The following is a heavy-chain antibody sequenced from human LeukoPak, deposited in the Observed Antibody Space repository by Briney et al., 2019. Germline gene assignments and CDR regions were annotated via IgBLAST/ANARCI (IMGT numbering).Heavy chain of an antibody. V-gene: IGHV3-48*01. CDR2: LSNTGNI. J-gene: IGHJ4*02. Sequence: GGSLRLSCAASGFTFSSYGMNWVRQAPGNGLEWLSYLSNTGNIHYAQSVKGRFTISRDNAKNSLYLQMDGLRAEDTAVYYCARRGDTPMIGDHWGQGILVTVAS. D-gene: IGHD5-18*01. CDR3: ARRGDTPMIGDH. CDR1: GFTFSSYG.